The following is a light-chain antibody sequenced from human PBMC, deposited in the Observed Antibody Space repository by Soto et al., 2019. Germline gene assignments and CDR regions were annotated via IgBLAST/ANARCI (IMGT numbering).Light chain of an antibody. V-gene: IGKV2-28*01. Sequence: DIVMTQSPLSLPVTPGEPASISCRSSQSLLHSNGYNYLDWYLQKPGQSPQLLIYLGANRASGVPDRFSGSGAGTYFTLKISRVEGEDVGVYYCMQALRTGTFGGGTKVEIK. CDR2: LGA. J-gene: IGKJ4*01. CDR1: QSLLHSNGYNY. CDR3: MQALRTGT.